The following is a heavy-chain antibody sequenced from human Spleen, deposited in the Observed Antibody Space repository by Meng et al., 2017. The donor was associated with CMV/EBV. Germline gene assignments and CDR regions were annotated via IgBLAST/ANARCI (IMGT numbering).Heavy chain of an antibody. J-gene: IGHJ6*02. D-gene: IGHD1-26*01. CDR2: ISGSGDST. V-gene: IGHV3-23*01. CDR1: GFIFDIYA. CDR3: AKIGSFTYYYYGMDV. Sequence: GESLKISCAASGFIFDIYAMSWVRQAPGKGLEWVSAISGSGDSTHYADSVKGRFTISRDNSNNTLFLQMDSLGAEDTAVYYCAKIGSFTYYYYGMDVWGQGTTVTVSS.